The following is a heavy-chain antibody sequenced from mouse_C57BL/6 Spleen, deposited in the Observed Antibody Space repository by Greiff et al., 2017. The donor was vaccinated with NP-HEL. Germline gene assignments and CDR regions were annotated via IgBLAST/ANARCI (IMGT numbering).Heavy chain of an antibody. D-gene: IGHD1-1*01. CDR1: GFTFSSYA. CDR2: ISDGGSYT. CDR3: ARLPQRAMDY. Sequence: EVKLVESGGDLVKPGGSLKLSCAASGFTFSSYAMSWVRQTPEKRLEWVATISDGGSYTYYPDNVKGRFTISRDNAKNNLYLQMSHLKSEDTAMYYCARLPQRAMDYWGQGTSVTVSS. V-gene: IGHV5-4*03. J-gene: IGHJ4*01.